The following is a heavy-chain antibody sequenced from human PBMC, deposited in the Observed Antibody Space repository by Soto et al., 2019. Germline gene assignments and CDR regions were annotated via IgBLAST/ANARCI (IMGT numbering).Heavy chain of an antibody. Sequence: PEGSLRLSCAASRFTFSSYAMSWVRQAPGKGLEWVSAISGSGGSTYYADSVKGRFTISRDNSKNTLYLQMNSLRAEDTAVYYCAKDPLLWFGEGSAFDIWGQGTMVTVSS. D-gene: IGHD3-10*01. V-gene: IGHV3-23*01. CDR2: ISGSGGST. CDR1: RFTFSSYA. CDR3: AKDPLLWFGEGSAFDI. J-gene: IGHJ3*02.